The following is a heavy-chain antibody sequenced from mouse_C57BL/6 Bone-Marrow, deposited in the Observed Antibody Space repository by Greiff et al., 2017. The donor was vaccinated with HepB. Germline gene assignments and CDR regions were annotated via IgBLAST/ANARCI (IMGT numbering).Heavy chain of an antibody. J-gene: IGHJ4*01. V-gene: IGHV5-6*01. CDR3: ANSVVAPYYTITY. CDR2: ISSGGSYT. Sequence: EVQVVESGGDLVKPGGSLKLSCAASGFTFSSYGMSWVRQTPDKRLEWVATISSGGSYTYYPDSVKGRFTISRDNAKNTLYLQMSSLKSEDTAMYYCANSVVAPYYTITYYRQQTSLTFSS. D-gene: IGHD1-1*01. CDR1: GFTFSSYG.